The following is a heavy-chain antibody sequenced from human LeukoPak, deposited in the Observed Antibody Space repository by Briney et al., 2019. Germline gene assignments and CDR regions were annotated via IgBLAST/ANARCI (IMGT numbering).Heavy chain of an antibody. V-gene: IGHV1-2*06. CDR1: GYTFSGSY. J-gene: IGHJ6*03. CDR2: INPNRGDT. CDR3: ERSAGHCNNGVCFPEYYMDV. Sequence: ASVKVSCKASGYTFSGSYIHWVRQAPGQGLEGMGRINPNRGDTNSPQKFQGRVTITRDTSITTAYIELSSLTSDDTAVYFCERSAGHCNNGVCFPEYYMDVWGKGTTVTVSS. D-gene: IGHD2-8*01.